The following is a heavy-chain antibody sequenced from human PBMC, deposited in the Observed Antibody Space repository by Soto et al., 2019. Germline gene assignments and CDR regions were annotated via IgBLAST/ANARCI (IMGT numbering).Heavy chain of an antibody. V-gene: IGHV3-30*03. CDR2: ISYGASNK. Sequence: QVQLVESGGGVVQPGRSLRLSCAASGFPFSSYGMHWVREAPGKGLEWVAVISYGASNKSYADSAKGRFTISRDNSASTLYLQMNSLRPQDTALYFSVVGQYYFDYRGQGTLFTVSP. CDR3: VVGQYYFDY. CDR1: GFPFSSYG. D-gene: IGHD1-26*01. J-gene: IGHJ4*02.